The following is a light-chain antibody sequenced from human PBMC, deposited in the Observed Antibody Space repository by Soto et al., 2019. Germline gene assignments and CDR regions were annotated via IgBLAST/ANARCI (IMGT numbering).Light chain of an antibody. Sequence: DIQMTQSPSTVSASVGDRVTITCRASQSITVWLAWYQQKPGKAPKLLIYDASILYSGVPSRFSGSGSGTEFTLTISSLQPDDFAIYDCQQYSDSPGTFGQGTKVGIK. CDR3: QQYSDSPGT. CDR2: DAS. V-gene: IGKV1-5*01. CDR1: QSITVW. J-gene: IGKJ1*01.